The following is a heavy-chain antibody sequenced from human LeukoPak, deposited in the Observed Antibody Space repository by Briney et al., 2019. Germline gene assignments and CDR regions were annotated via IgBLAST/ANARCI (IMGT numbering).Heavy chain of an antibody. CDR2: INQDGGEK. J-gene: IGHJ4*02. CDR1: GFTYNTYW. V-gene: IGHV3-7*01. D-gene: IGHD3-22*01. CDR3: ARDLRSSGYYAFDY. Sequence: GGSLRLSCAASGFTYNTYWMSWVRQAPGKGLEWVANINQDGGEKYYAGSVKGRFTISRDNARNSMYLQMNSLRAEDTAVYYCARDLRSSGYYAFDYWGQGTLVTVSS.